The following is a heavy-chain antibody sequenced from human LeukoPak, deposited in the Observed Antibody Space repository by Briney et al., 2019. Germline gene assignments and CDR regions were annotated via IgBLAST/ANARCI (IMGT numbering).Heavy chain of an antibody. V-gene: IGHV4-34*01. CDR3: ARRGRYYYGSGSYYNSYYYGMDV. J-gene: IGHJ6*02. D-gene: IGHD3-10*01. Sequence: PSETLSLTCAVYGVSFSGYYWSWIRQPPGKGLEWIGVINHSGSNNYNPSLKSRVTISVDTSKNKFSLKLSSVTAADTAVYYCARRGRYYYGSGSYYNSYYYGMDVWGQGTTVTVSS. CDR2: INHSGSN. CDR1: GVSFSGYY.